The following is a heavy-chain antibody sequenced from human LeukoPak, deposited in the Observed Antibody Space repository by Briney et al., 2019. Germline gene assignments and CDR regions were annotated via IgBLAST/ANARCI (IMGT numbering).Heavy chain of an antibody. Sequence: GGSLRLSCAASGVTFSDYYTHWVRQAPGKGLEWVSRINDDGGGTSYADSVKGRFTISRDSAKNTVHLQMNTLRGEDTALYYCARALYNWNDAVWGQGTLVTVSS. CDR1: GVTFSDYY. CDR3: ARALYNWNDAV. J-gene: IGHJ4*02. CDR2: INDDGGGT. V-gene: IGHV3-74*01. D-gene: IGHD1-20*01.